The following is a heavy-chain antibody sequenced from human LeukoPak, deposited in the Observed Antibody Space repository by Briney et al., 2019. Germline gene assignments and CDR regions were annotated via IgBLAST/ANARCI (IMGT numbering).Heavy chain of an antibody. CDR2: ISAYNGNT. D-gene: IGHD3-10*01. CDR1: GYTFTSFD. V-gene: IGHV1-18*01. CDR3: ARVPAGYLIFGERAPRFDY. Sequence: GASVKVSCKASGYTFTSFDINWVRQAPGQGLEWMGRISAYNGNTNYAQNLQGRVTMTTDTSTSTAYMDLRSLRSDDTAVYYCARVPAGYLIFGERAPRFDYWGQGTLVTVSS. J-gene: IGHJ4*02.